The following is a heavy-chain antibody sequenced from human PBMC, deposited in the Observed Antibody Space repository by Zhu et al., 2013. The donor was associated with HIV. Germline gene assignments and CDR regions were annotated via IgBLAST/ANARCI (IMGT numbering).Heavy chain of an antibody. CDR3: ARVPRRRQLPDY. V-gene: IGHV4-61*01. CDR1: GGSVSSGSYH. D-gene: IGHD1-26*01. J-gene: IGHJ4*02. CDR2: IYYSGST. Sequence: QVQLQESGPGLVKTSETLSLTCTVSGGSVSSGSYHWSWIRQPPGKGLEWIGYIYYSGSTNYNPSLKSRVTISVDTSKNQFSLKLSSVTAADTAVYYCARVPRRRQLPDYWGQGTLVTVSS.